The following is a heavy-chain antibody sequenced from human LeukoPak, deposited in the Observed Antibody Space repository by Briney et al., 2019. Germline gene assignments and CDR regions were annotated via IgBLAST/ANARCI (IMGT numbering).Heavy chain of an antibody. CDR1: GFTFSSYS. CDR2: ISSSSSYI. V-gene: IGHV3-21*01. Sequence: GGSLRLSCAASGFTFSSYSMNWVRQAPGKGLEWVSSISSSSSYIYYADSVKGRFTISRDNAKISLYLQMNSLRAEDTAVYYCARDLGSGSSFDYWGQGTLVTVSS. D-gene: IGHD3-10*01. J-gene: IGHJ4*02. CDR3: ARDLGSGSSFDY.